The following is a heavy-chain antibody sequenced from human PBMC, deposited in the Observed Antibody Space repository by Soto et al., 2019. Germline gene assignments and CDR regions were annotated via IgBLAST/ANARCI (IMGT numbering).Heavy chain of an antibody. J-gene: IGHJ5*02. CDR3: ARGSSPRVVPAAPYPDWFDP. CDR2: IIPILGIA. Sequence: ASLKVSCKASGGTFSSYSISWVRQAPGQGLEWMGRIIPILGIANYAQKFQGRVTITADKSTSTAYMELSSLRSEDTAVYYCARGSSPRVVPAAPYPDWFDPWGQGTLVTVSS. V-gene: IGHV1-69*04. CDR1: GGTFSSYS. D-gene: IGHD2-2*01.